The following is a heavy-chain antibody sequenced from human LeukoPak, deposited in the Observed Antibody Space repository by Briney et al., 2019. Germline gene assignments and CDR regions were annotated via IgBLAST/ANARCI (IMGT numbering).Heavy chain of an antibody. V-gene: IGHV3-7*01. Sequence: GGSLRLSCAASGFTFSSYSMSWVRQTPRKGLEWVASIKEDGSERYYVDSVKGRFTISRDNAKNSLDLQMTTLRGEDTAMYYCARDGNRYVEWILPYFDFWGQGVLVTVSS. J-gene: IGHJ4*02. CDR3: ARDGNRYVEWILPYFDF. CDR2: IKEDGSER. CDR1: GFTFSSYS. D-gene: IGHD4-23*01.